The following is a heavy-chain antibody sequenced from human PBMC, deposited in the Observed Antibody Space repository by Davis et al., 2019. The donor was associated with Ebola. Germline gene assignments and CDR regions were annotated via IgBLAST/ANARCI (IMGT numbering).Heavy chain of an antibody. CDR2: ISGSGADM. V-gene: IGHV3-23*01. J-gene: IGHJ2*01. D-gene: IGHD3-22*01. Sequence: GESLKISCAASGLTFSNCAMNWVRQAPGKGLEWVSGISGSGADMHYADSVKGRFTISRDNSKNTLYVQMNSLRAEDTAVYYCARVLSMYYYDSSGYHTDWYFDLWGRGTLVTVSS. CDR3: ARVLSMYYYDSSGYHTDWYFDL. CDR1: GLTFSNCA.